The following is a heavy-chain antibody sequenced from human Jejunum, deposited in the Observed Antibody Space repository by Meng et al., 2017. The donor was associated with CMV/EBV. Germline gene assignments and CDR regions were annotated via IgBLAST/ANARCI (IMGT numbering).Heavy chain of an antibody. CDR3: AKEDYSNDFDY. V-gene: IGHV3-23*01. CDR2: VSGSGFTT. CDR1: GFSFSRFA. J-gene: IGHJ4*02. Sequence: AASGFSFSRFALSWVRQAPGKGLEWVSTVSGSGFTTYYADSVKGRFTVSRDNSKNTLFLQMNSLRVDDTAVYYCAKEDYSNDFDYWGQGALVTVSS. D-gene: IGHD4-11*01.